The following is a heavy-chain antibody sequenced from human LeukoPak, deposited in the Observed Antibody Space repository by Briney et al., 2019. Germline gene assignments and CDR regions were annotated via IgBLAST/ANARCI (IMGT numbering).Heavy chain of an antibody. CDR1: GGSISSSSYY. J-gene: IGHJ4*02. CDR2: IYYSGST. CDR3: AASLWFGIYPDY. V-gene: IGHV4-39*07. D-gene: IGHD3-10*01. Sequence: SETLSLTCTVSGGSISSSSYYWGWIRQPPGKGLEWIGSIYYSGSTYYNPSLKSRVTISVDTSNNQFSLKVTSVTAADTAVYYCAASLWFGIYPDYWGQGSLVTVSS.